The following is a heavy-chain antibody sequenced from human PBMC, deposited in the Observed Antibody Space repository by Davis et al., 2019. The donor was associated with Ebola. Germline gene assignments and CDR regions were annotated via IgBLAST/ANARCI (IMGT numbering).Heavy chain of an antibody. J-gene: IGHJ5*02. Sequence: SETLSLTCTVSGGSISSSSYYWGWIRQPPGKGLEWIGEINHSGSTNYNPSLKSRVTISVDTSKNQFSLKLSSVTAADTAVYYCARGKGAAGSNWFDPWGQGTLVTVSS. CDR1: GGSISSSSYY. V-gene: IGHV4-39*07. CDR2: INHSGST. D-gene: IGHD6-13*01. CDR3: ARGKGAAGSNWFDP.